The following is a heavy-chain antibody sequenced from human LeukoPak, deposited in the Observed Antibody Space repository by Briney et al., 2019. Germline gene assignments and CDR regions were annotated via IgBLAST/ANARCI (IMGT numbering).Heavy chain of an antibody. CDR1: GGSISSYY. D-gene: IGHD2-8*02. J-gene: IGHJ6*03. Sequence: SETLSLTCTVSGGSISSYYWSWIRQPPGKGLEWIGYIYYSGSTNYNPSLKSRVTISVDTSKNQFSLKLSSVTAADTAVYYCARALTDVYYYYYMDVWGKGTTVTVSS. CDR2: IYYSGST. CDR3: ARALTDVYYYYYMDV. V-gene: IGHV4-59*01.